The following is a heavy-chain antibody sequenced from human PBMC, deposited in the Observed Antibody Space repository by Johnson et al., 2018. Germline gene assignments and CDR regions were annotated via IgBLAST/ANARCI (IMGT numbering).Heavy chain of an antibody. CDR3: ARVPGPYSGSDVLYNYGMDV. CDR2: ISYDGSNK. J-gene: IGHJ6*02. CDR1: GFTFSSYA. Sequence: QVQLVQSGGGVVQPGRSLRLSCAASGFTFSSYAMHWVRQAPGKGLAWVAVISYDGSNKYYVGSVKGRFTLSRDNAKKSLFLQMNSRGAEDTAMYYCARVPGPYSGSDVLYNYGMDVWGQGTTVTVSS. D-gene: IGHD1-26*01. V-gene: IGHV3-30-3*01.